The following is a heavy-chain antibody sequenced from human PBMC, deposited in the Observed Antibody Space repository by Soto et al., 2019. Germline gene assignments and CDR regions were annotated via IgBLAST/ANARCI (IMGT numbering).Heavy chain of an antibody. J-gene: IGHJ6*02. CDR2: IYPGDSDT. CDR3: ARQAAAGKYYYAMDV. Sequence: GESLKISCKGSGYSFDTYWIGWVRQMPGKGLEGMVIIYPGDSDTRYSPSFQGQVTTSADKSINTTYLQWSSLKASDTAIYYCARQAAAGKYYYAMDVWGQGTTVTVSS. CDR1: GYSFDTYW. V-gene: IGHV5-51*01. D-gene: IGHD6-13*01.